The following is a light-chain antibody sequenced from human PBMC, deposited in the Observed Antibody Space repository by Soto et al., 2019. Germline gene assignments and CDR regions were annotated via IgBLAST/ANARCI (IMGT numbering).Light chain of an antibody. CDR3: SSYTTSDTVL. Sequence: QSALTQPASVSGSPGQSITISCTGTSSDVGPYNFVSWFQHRPGKAPKLMIYEVSNRPSGVSNRFSGSKSGSTASLTISGLQPEDEATYYCSSYTTSDTVLFGGGTKLTVL. CDR1: SSDVGPYNF. CDR2: EVS. J-gene: IGLJ2*01. V-gene: IGLV2-14*01.